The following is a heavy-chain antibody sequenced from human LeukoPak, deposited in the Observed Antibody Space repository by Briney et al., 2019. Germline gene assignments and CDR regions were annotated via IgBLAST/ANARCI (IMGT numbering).Heavy chain of an antibody. D-gene: IGHD3-16*01. J-gene: IGHJ4*02. CDR1: GITFSSYS. CDR2: ISSFSGTI. Sequence: GGSLRLSCVASGITFSSYSMNWVRQAPGKGLEWVSYISSFSGTINYADSVKGRFTISRDNAKNSLYLQMNSLRAEDTAVYYCARYQGGVGYWGQGTLVTVS. V-gene: IGHV3-48*01. CDR3: ARYQGGVGY.